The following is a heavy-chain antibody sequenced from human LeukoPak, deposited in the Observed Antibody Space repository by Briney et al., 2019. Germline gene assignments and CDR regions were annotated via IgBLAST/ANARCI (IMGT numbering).Heavy chain of an antibody. CDR1: GFTFSNAW. CDR3: TTRTDSTGILAY. D-gene: IGHD2-8*02. CDR2: IKRKTDGGTT. Sequence: PGGSLRLSCAASGFTFSNAWMTWARQAPGKGLEWVGRIKRKTDGGTTDYAAPVKGRFTISRDDSKNTLFLQMNNLQTEDTAVYYCTTRTDSTGILAYWGQGTLVTVSS. J-gene: IGHJ4*02. V-gene: IGHV3-15*01.